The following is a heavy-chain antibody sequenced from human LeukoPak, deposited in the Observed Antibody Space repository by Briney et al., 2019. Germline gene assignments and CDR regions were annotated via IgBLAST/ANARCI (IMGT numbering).Heavy chain of an antibody. V-gene: IGHV3-23*01. CDR2: ISGSAGST. J-gene: IGHJ4*02. CDR1: GFTFNNYL. D-gene: IGHD2-2*01. CDR3: ARYCSGASCYLGLDY. Sequence: GGSLRLSCAASGFTFNNYLMTWVRQAPGKGLEWVSTISGSAGSTYYADFVKGLFTISRDNSRNTLYLQMNSLRADDTAVYYCARYCSGASCYLGLDYWGQGTLVTVSS.